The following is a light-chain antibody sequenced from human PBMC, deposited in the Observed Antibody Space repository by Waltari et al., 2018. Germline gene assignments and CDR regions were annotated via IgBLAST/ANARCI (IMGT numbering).Light chain of an antibody. J-gene: IGKJ4*01. V-gene: IGKV4-1*01. CDR1: QNVLYSSDNRNY. CDR3: HQYYSLPLT. CDR2: WAS. Sequence: DIVLTQSPDSLAVSLGERATINCKSSQNVLYSSDNRNYLSWYQKKPGQPPRLLLYWASTRESGVPYRFSGSGSATDFTLTISSLQAEDVAVYYCHQYYSLPLTFGGGTKVEIK.